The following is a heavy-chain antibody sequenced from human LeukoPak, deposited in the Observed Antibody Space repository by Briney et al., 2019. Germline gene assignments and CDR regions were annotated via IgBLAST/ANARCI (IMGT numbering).Heavy chain of an antibody. D-gene: IGHD1-1*01. CDR3: ARKHDLYWYFDL. CDR2: INHSGST. J-gene: IGHJ2*01. CDR1: GGSFSGYY. Sequence: SETLSLTCAVYGGSFSGYYWSWMRQPPGKGLEWIGEINHSGSTNYNPSLKSRVTISVDTSKNQFSLKLSSVTAADTAVYYCARKHDLYWYFDLWGRGTLVTVSS. V-gene: IGHV4-34*01.